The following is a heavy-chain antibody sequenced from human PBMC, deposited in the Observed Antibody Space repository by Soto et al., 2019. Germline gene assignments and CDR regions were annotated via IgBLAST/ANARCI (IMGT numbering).Heavy chain of an antibody. CDR2: VSASGST. CDR3: AREYTYGSNFFDC. V-gene: IGHV4-31*03. D-gene: IGHD5-18*01. CDR1: GGSISSAAYY. Sequence: QVRLQESGPGLVKPSQTLSLTCTVSGGSISSAAYYWSWIRQHPGKGLEWIGYVSASGSTYYTPSLTSCVILSVDTSKNQFSLSLTSVTAADTAVYYCAREYTYGSNFFDCWGQGALVTVSS. J-gene: IGHJ4*02.